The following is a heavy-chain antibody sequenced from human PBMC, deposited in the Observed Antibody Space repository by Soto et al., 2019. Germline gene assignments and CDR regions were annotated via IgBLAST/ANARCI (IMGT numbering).Heavy chain of an antibody. D-gene: IGHD6-6*01. Sequence: QPGGSLRLSCAASGFTFSNYDMHWVRQATGKGLEWVSTINTAGDTYYPGSVKGRFTISRENAKNSLYLQMNSLRAGDTAVYFCARMYTTSSGGVGAVYYYFGMDVWGQGTTVTVSS. J-gene: IGHJ6*02. CDR2: INTAGDT. V-gene: IGHV3-13*01. CDR1: GFTFSNYD. CDR3: ARMYTTSSGGVGAVYYYFGMDV.